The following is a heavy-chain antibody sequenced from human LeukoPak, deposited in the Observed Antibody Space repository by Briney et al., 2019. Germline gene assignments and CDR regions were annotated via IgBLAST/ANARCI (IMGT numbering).Heavy chain of an antibody. D-gene: IGHD5-12*01. CDR1: GGSISSYY. CDR3: ARHVRGYSGYDSINFFDY. J-gene: IGHJ4*02. Sequence: PSETLSLTCTASGGSISSYYWSWIRQPPGKGLEWIGYIFYSGSTDYNPSLKSRVSISVDTSKNQFSLNLSSVTAADTAMYYCARHVRGYSGYDSINFFDYWGQGTLVTVSS. V-gene: IGHV4-59*01. CDR2: IFYSGST.